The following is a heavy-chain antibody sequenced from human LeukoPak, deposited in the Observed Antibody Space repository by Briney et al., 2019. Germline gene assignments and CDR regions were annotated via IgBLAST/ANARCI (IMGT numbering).Heavy chain of an antibody. D-gene: IGHD2-15*01. J-gene: IGHJ4*02. V-gene: IGHV5-51*01. CDR3: ARRGCNGGSCYGY. CDR1: GYSFSNDW. CDR2: IYPGDSDT. Sequence: RGESLKISCKGSGYSFSNDWIGWVRQMPGKGLEWMGIIYPGDSDTRYSPSFQGQVTISADKSISTACLQWSSLEASDTAMYYCARRGCNGGSCYGYWGQGTLVTVSS.